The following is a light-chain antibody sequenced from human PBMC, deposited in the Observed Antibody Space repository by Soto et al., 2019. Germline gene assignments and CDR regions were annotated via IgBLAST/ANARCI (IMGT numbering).Light chain of an antibody. J-gene: IGLJ2*01. V-gene: IGLV1-51*02. CDR1: SSNIGNNY. CDR2: ENN. CDR3: GTWDSSLSAL. Sequence: QSVLMQPPSVSAAPGQKVTIACSGSSSNIGNNYVSWYQQLPGTAPKLLIYENNKRPSGIPDRFSGSKSGTSATLGITGLQTGDEADYYCGTWDSSLSALFGGGTKVTVL.